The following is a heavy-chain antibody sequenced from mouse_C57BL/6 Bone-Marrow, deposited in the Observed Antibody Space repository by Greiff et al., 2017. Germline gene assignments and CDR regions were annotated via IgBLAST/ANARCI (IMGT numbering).Heavy chain of an antibody. V-gene: IGHV5-6*01. D-gene: IGHD1-1*01. CDR2: ISSGGSYT. CDR1: GFTFSSYG. J-gene: IGHJ2*01. Sequence: EVKLVESGGDLVKPGGSLKLTCAASGFTFSSYGMSWVRQTPDKRLEWVATISSGGSYTYYPDSVKGRFTISRDNAKNTLYLQMSSLKSEDTAMYYCARQTYYYGSSYGYWGQGTTLTVSS. CDR3: ARQTYYYGSSYGY.